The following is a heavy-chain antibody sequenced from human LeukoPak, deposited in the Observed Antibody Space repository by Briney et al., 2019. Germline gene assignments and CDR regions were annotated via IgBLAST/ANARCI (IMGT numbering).Heavy chain of an antibody. J-gene: IGHJ3*02. CDR3: VKDKYYDNSAYRSGAFDI. CDR1: GFTFRTYA. V-gene: IGHV3-64D*09. CDR2: FSRNGGRT. Sequence: PGGPQRLSCSASGFTFRTYAMHWVRQAPGKGLECVSTFSRNGGRTYCADSVKGRFTISRDNSKNALYLQMSSLRADDTSVYYCVKDKYYDNSAYRSGAFDIWGQGTMVTVSS. D-gene: IGHD3-22*01.